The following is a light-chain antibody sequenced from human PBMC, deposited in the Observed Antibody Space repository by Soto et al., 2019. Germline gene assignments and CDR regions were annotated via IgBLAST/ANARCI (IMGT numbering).Light chain of an antibody. CDR1: SSDVGDYNY. J-gene: IGLJ2*01. Sequence: QSVLTQPASVSGSPGQSITISCTGTSSDVGDYNYVSWYQQHPGKAPKVMIYEVSNRPSGVSNRFSGSKSGNTASLTISGLQAEDAANYYCSSYTSTSTLVFGGGTKVTVL. CDR2: EVS. V-gene: IGLV2-14*01. CDR3: SSYTSTSTLV.